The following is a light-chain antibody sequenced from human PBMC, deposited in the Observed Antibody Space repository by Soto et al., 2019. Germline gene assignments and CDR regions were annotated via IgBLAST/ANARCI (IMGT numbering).Light chain of an antibody. CDR1: QSVSSN. J-gene: IGKJ2*01. CDR2: GAF. Sequence: EIVMTQSPATLSVSPGERATLSCRASQSVSSNFAWYQQKPGQPPRLLIYGAFTRATGIPARFSGSGSGTEFTLTISSLQSEDFVVYYCQQYNNWPPYTFGQGTKLEIK. V-gene: IGKV3-15*01. CDR3: QQYNNWPPYT.